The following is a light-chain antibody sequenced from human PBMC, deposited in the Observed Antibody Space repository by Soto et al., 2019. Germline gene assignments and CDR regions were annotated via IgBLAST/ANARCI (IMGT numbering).Light chain of an antibody. CDR3: LQHNSFPPT. J-gene: IGKJ5*01. V-gene: IGKV1-17*03. Sequence: DIQMTQSPSAMSASVGDRVTITCRAIQDIGNYLAWFQQKQGEVPQRLIDGASSVQSGVPSRFSGSGSGTDFTLTIISLQHEDFATYYCLQHNSFPPTVGQGTRLDMK. CDR1: QDIGNY. CDR2: GAS.